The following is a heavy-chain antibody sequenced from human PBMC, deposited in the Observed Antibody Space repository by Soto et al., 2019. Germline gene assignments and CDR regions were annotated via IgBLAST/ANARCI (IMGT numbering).Heavy chain of an antibody. CDR2: ISYDGSNK. Sequence: QVQLVESGGGVVQPGRSLRLSCAASGFTFSSYAMHWVRQAPGKGLEWVAVISYDGSNKYYADSVKGRFTISRDNSKNTLYLQMNSLRAEDTAVYYCARAGKYSSSWYDPPYQYWGQGTLVTVSS. CDR3: ARAGKYSSSWYDPPYQY. J-gene: IGHJ4*02. CDR1: GFTFSSYA. V-gene: IGHV3-30-3*01. D-gene: IGHD6-13*01.